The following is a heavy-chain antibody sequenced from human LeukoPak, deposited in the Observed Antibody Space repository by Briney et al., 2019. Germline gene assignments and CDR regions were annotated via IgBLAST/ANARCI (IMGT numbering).Heavy chain of an antibody. D-gene: IGHD2-2*01. CDR1: GFTISNHW. V-gene: IGHV3-74*01. J-gene: IGHJ6*03. CDR2: INSDGRRT. Sequence: PGGSLRLSCAASGFTISNHWMHWVRQAPGKGLVWVSRINSDGRRTSYADSVKGRFTISRDNAKNTLYLQMNSLRPDDTAVYHCAREVEVVPATMGAYYYYYMDVWGKGTTVTVSS. CDR3: AREVEVVPATMGAYYYYYMDV.